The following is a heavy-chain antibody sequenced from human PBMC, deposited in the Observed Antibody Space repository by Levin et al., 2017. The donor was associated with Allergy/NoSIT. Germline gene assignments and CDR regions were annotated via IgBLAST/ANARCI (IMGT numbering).Heavy chain of an antibody. CDR1: GGSFSGYY. CDR2: INHSGST. Sequence: RTSETLSLTCAVYGGSFSGYYWSWIRQPPGKGLEWIGEINHSGSTNYNPSLKSRVTISVDTSKNQFSLKLSSVTAADTAVYYCAREEVDLNYGSGIYWGQGTLVTVSS. D-gene: IGHD3-10*01. CDR3: AREEVDLNYGSGIY. J-gene: IGHJ4*02. V-gene: IGHV4-34*01.